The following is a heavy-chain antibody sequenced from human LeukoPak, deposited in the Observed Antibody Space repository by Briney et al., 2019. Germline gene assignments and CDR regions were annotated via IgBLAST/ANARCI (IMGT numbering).Heavy chain of an antibody. V-gene: IGHV4-59*01. CDR2: IYYSGST. Sequence: PSETLSLTCTVSGGSISSYYWSWIRQPPRKGLEWIGYIYYSGSTNYNPSLKSRITISVDTSKNQFSLKLSSVTAADTAVYYCARGPSGSYYNYWGQGTLVTVSS. J-gene: IGHJ4*02. D-gene: IGHD1-26*01. CDR3: ARGPSGSYYNY. CDR1: GGSISSYY.